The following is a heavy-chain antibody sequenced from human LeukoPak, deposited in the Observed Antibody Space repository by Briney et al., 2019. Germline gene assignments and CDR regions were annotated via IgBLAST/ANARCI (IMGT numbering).Heavy chain of an antibody. CDR1: GFTFSSYW. Sequence: PGGSLRLSCAASGFTFSSYWMLWVRQTPGQGLVWVSRISPDGSSTSYADSVKGRFTISRDNAKNTLYLQMNSLRAEDTGVYYCARDRNWGSRNWYLDLWGRGTLVTVSS. D-gene: IGHD7-27*01. CDR3: ARDRNWGSRNWYLDL. J-gene: IGHJ2*01. CDR2: ISPDGSST. V-gene: IGHV3-74*01.